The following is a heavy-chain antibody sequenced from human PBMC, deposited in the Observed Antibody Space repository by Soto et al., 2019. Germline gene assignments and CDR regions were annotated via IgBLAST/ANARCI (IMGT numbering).Heavy chain of an antibody. Sequence: QVQLVQSGAEVKKPGSSVKVSCKASRGTFSSYAISWVRQAPGQGLEWMGGIIPIFGTANYAQKFQGRVTITADESTSTAYMELSSLRSEDTAVYYCARWAYYARNLNNWFDPWGQGTLVTVSS. J-gene: IGHJ5*02. D-gene: IGHD1-26*01. V-gene: IGHV1-69*01. CDR3: ARWAYYARNLNNWFDP. CDR2: IIPIFGTA. CDR1: RGTFSSYA.